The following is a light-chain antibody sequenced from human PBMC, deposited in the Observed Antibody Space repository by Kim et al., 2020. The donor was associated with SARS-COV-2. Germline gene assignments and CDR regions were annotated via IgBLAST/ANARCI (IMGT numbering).Light chain of an antibody. J-gene: IGKJ2*01. CDR1: IDNY. V-gene: IGKV1-39*01. CDR3: QQSLIAPYT. CDR2: ETS. Sequence: IDNYLNWYQHKAGKAPSLLIYETSILQSGVPPRFSGSGSETDFTLTISSVQPEDFAVYYCQQSLIAPYTFGQGTKLEI.